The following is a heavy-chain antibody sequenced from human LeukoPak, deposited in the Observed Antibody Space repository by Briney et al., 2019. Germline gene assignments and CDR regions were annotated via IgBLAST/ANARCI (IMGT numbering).Heavy chain of an antibody. J-gene: IGHJ4*02. CDR3: ASYYDSSGPFDY. V-gene: IGHV3-30-3*01. Sequence: GGPLRLSCAASGFTFSSYAMHWVRQAPGKGLEWVAVISYDGSNKYYADSVKGRFTISRDNSKNTLYPQMNSLRAEDTAVYYCASYYDSSGPFDYWGQGTLVTVSS. CDR1: GFTFSSYA. CDR2: ISYDGSNK. D-gene: IGHD3-22*01.